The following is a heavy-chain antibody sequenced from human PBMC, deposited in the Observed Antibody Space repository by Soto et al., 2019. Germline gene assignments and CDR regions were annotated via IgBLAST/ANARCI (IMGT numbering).Heavy chain of an antibody. V-gene: IGHV3-23*01. CDR1: GFTFSCYA. CDR3: VKRGYSSGWSHYFDY. J-gene: IGHJ4*02. D-gene: IGHD6-19*01. Sequence: EVQLLESGGGLVQPGGSLRLSCAASGFTFSCYAMSWVRQAPGKGLEWVSAISGSGGSTYYADSVKGRFTISRDNSKNTLYLQMNRLRAEDTAVYYCVKRGYSSGWSHYFDYWGQGTLVTVSS. CDR2: ISGSGGST.